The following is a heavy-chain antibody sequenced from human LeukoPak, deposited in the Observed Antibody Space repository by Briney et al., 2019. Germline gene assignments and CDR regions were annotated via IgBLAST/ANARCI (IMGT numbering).Heavy chain of an antibody. CDR1: GFTFSSYG. CDR3: ARAFLVGYSPEEYFFDY. CDR2: IHHSGTT. D-gene: IGHD2-15*01. V-gene: IGHV4-34*01. Sequence: PGGSLRLSCAASGFTFSSYGMSWVRQAPGKGLECIGEIHHSGTTNYNPSLKSRVTISIDKSKNQFSLKLNSVTAADTAVYYCARAFLVGYSPEEYFFDYWGQGNLVTVSS. J-gene: IGHJ4*02.